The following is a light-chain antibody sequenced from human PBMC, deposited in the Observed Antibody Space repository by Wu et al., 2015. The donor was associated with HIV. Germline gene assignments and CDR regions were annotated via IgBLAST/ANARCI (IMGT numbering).Light chain of an antibody. CDR1: ESVRNN. J-gene: IGKJ1*01. CDR2: GAS. V-gene: IGKV3-15*01. Sequence: EKVMTQSPATLSVSPGERATLSCRASESVRNNLAWYQQKPGQAPRLLIYGASTRATGIPARFSGSGSGTEFTLTISSLQSEDFAVYYCQQYNDYTWTFGQGDQGWTS. CDR3: QQYNDYTWT.